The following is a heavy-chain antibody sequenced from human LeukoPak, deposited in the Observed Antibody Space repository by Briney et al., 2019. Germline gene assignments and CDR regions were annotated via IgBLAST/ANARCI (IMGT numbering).Heavy chain of an antibody. CDR2: IYSGGST. CDR1: RFTVSSNY. V-gene: IGHV3-66*01. J-gene: IGHJ4*02. D-gene: IGHD3-22*01. CDR3: ARANGPYDSSGYYPYYFDY. Sequence: GGSLRLSCAASRFTVSSNYMSWVRQAPGKGLEWVSVIYSGGSTYYADSVKGRFTISRDNSKNTLYLQMNSLRAEDTAVYYCARANGPYDSSGYYPYYFDYWGQGTLVTVSS.